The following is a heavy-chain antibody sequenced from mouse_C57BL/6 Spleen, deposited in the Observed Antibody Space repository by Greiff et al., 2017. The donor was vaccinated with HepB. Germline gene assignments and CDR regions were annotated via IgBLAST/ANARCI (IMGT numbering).Heavy chain of an antibody. CDR2: ISSGSSTI. CDR3: AGRGGSYYFDY. V-gene: IGHV5-17*01. CDR1: GFTFSDYG. D-gene: IGHD1-1*02. J-gene: IGHJ2*01. Sequence: EVKLMESGGGLVKPGGSLKLSCAASGFTFSDYGMHWVRQAPEKGLEWVAYISSGSSTIYYADTVKGRFTISRDNAKNTLFLQMTSLRSEDAAMYYCAGRGGSYYFDYWGQGTTLTVSS.